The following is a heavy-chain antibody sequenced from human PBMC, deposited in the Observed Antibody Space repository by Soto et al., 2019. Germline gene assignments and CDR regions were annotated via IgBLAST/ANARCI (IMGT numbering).Heavy chain of an antibody. CDR2: IVVGSGNT. J-gene: IGHJ6*02. CDR3: AAAVRITMIPPGGMDV. Sequence: QMQLVQSGPEVKKPGTSVKVSCKASGFTFTSSAVQWVRQARGQRLEWIGWIVVGSGNTNYAQKFQERVTITXXMXTXIAYMELSSLRSEDTAVYYCAAAVRITMIPPGGMDVWGQGTTVTVSS. D-gene: IGHD3-22*01. V-gene: IGHV1-58*01. CDR1: GFTFTSSA.